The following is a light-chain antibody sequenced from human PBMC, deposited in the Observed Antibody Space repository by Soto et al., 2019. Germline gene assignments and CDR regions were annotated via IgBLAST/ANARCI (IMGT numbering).Light chain of an antibody. CDR1: SSNIGSNY. V-gene: IGLV1-47*02. CDR2: GDN. CDR3: AACDDSLSGVI. Sequence: QSVLTQPPSASGTPGQRVTISCSGSSSNIGSNYVFWYQQLPGTAPILLIDGDNQRPSGVPDRFSASKSGTSASLAISGLRSEDEADYYCAACDDSLSGVIFGGGTNLTVL. J-gene: IGLJ2*01.